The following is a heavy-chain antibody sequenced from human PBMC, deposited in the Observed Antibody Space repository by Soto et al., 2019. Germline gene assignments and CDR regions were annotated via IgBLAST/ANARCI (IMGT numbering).Heavy chain of an antibody. CDR1: GFTVSNTF. D-gene: IGHD5-12*01. Sequence: GGSLRLSCAASGFTVSNTFMNWVRQAPGEGLQWVSVIFAGGDTFYADSVKGRFTISRDNAKNTVHLQMNSLRAEDTGVYSCGRGLRNYYGVDVWGQGTTVTVSS. V-gene: IGHV3-66*01. CDR3: GRGLRNYYGVDV. CDR2: IFAGGDT. J-gene: IGHJ6*02.